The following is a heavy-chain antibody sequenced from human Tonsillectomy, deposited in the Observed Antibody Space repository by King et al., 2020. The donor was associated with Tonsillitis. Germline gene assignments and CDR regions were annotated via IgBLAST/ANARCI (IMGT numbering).Heavy chain of an antibody. CDR2: IYPGDSDT. D-gene: IGHD3-10*01. Sequence: QLVQSGAEVKKPGESLKISCKGSGYSFTSYWIGWVRQMPGKGLEWMGLIYPGDSDTRYSPSFQGQVTISADKSISTAYLQWSSLKASDTAMYYCARPLWFGEFGTDYYYGMDVWGQGTTVTVSS. CDR1: GYSFTSYW. CDR3: ARPLWFGEFGTDYYYGMDV. V-gene: IGHV5-51*01. J-gene: IGHJ6*02.